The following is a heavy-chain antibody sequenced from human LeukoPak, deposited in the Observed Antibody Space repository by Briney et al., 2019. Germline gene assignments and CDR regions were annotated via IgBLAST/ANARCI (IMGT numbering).Heavy chain of an antibody. D-gene: IGHD3-10*01. CDR3: ARNYSSGSYLAFDY. V-gene: IGHV3-66*01. J-gene: IGHJ4*02. CDR1: GFTVSSNY. Sequence: GGSLRLSCAASGFTVSSNYMSWVRQAPGKGLEWVSVIYSGGSTYYADSVKGRFTVSRDNSKNTLYLQMNSLRAEDTAVYYCARNYSSGSYLAFDYWGQGTLVTVSS. CDR2: IYSGGST.